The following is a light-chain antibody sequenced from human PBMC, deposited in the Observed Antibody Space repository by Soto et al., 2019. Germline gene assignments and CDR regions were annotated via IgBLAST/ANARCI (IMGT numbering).Light chain of an antibody. CDR2: SDN. J-gene: IGLJ3*02. Sequence: QSVLTQPPSASGTPGQRVTISCSGSSSNIGSNYVYWYQQLPGTAPKLLIYSDNQRPSGVPDRFSGSKSGTSASLAISGLLSEDEADYYCAAWDDSLMGVFGGGTKLTVL. CDR1: SSNIGSNY. CDR3: AAWDDSLMGV. V-gene: IGLV1-47*02.